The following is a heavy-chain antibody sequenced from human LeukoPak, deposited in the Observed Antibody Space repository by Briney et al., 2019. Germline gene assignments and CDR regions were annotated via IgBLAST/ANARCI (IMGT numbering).Heavy chain of an antibody. D-gene: IGHD3-9*01. J-gene: IGHJ4*02. Sequence: GGSLRLSCAASGFTFSSYAMSWVRQAPGKGLEWVSAISGSGGSTYYADSVKGRFTISRDNSKNTLYLQMNSLRAEDTAVYYCAKDSPVLRYFDWLSNYFDYWGQGTLVTVS. CDR1: GFTFSSYA. V-gene: IGHV3-23*01. CDR3: AKDSPVLRYFDWLSNYFDY. CDR2: ISGSGGST.